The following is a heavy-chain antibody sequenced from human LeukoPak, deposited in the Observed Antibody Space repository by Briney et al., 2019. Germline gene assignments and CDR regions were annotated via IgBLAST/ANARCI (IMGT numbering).Heavy chain of an antibody. CDR2: ISGSGGST. Sequence: GGSLRLSCAASGFTFSSYAMSWVRQAPGKGLEWVSAISGSGGSTYYADSVKGRFTISRDNSKNTLYLQMNSLRAEDTAVYYCAKKYYYGSGTHDDGKDVWGQGTTVTVSS. J-gene: IGHJ6*02. CDR1: GFTFSSYA. D-gene: IGHD3-10*01. V-gene: IGHV3-23*01. CDR3: AKKYYYGSGTHDDGKDV.